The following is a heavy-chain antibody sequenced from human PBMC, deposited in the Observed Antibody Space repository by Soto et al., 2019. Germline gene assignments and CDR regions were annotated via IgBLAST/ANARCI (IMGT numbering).Heavy chain of an antibody. CDR3: ARDFGGSGSFAFDI. J-gene: IGHJ3*02. V-gene: IGHV3-30-3*01. CDR2: ISYDGRNK. CDR1: GFTFSSYW. D-gene: IGHD3-10*01. Sequence: PGGSLRLSCAASGFTFSSYWMSWVRQAPGKGLEWVAIISYDGRNKYYADSVKGRFSISRDNLKNTLYVQMNNLRAEDTAVYYCARDFGGSGSFAFDIWGQGTMVTVSS.